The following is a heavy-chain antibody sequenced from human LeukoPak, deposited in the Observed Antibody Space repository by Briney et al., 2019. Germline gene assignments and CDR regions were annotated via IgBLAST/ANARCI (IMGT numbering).Heavy chain of an antibody. D-gene: IGHD3-22*01. CDR2: INSDGTST. CDR3: AREAYYDSSGYYSTLDY. Sequence: GGSLRLSCAASGFTFSSYWMHWVRQAPGKGLVCVSRINSDGTSTSYADSVKGRFTISRDNAKNTLYLQMNSLRAEDTAVYYCAREAYYDSSGYYSTLDYWGQGTLVTVSS. CDR1: GFTFSSYW. V-gene: IGHV3-74*01. J-gene: IGHJ4*02.